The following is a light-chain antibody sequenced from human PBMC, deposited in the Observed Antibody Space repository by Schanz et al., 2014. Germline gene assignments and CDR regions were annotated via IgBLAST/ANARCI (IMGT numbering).Light chain of an antibody. J-gene: IGLJ2*01. Sequence: QSALTQPASVSGSPGQSITISCTGTSSDVGSYNLVSWYQQHPGKAPKLMIYDVSNRPSGVSNRFSGSKSGNTASLTISGLQAEDEADYYCSSYTSSAPLGVVFGGGTKLTVL. CDR2: DVS. V-gene: IGLV2-14*02. CDR3: SSYTSSAPLGVV. CDR1: SSDVGSYNL.